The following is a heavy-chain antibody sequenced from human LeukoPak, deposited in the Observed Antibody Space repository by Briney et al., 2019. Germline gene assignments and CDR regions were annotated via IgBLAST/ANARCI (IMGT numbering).Heavy chain of an antibody. CDR2: VYYSGST. V-gene: IGHV4-59*01. Sequence: PSETLSLTCTVAGASISYYYCSSVRQPPGKGLQWIGYVYYSGSTNYNTSRKSRVTISVDTSKNQFSLKLNSVTPADTAVYYCARDKSRTYGSADAFDIWGQGTMVTVSS. CDR1: GASISYYY. D-gene: IGHD3-10*01. J-gene: IGHJ3*02. CDR3: ARDKSRTYGSADAFDI.